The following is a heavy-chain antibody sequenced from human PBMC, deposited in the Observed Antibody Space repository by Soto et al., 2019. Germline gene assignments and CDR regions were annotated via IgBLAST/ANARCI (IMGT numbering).Heavy chain of an antibody. Sequence: PSETLSFTCTVSGGSISSYYWSWIRQPPGKGLEWIGYIYYSGNTNYNPSLLSRVTISVDTSKNQFSLRLSSVTAADTAVYYCARLNGYCISTNCHGYYGMDVWGQGTTVTVSS. J-gene: IGHJ6*02. CDR2: IYYSGNT. CDR3: ARLNGYCISTNCHGYYGMDV. D-gene: IGHD2-2*03. CDR1: GGSISSYY. V-gene: IGHV4-59*08.